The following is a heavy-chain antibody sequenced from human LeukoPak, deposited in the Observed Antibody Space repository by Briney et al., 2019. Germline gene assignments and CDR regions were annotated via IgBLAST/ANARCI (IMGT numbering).Heavy chain of an antibody. CDR2: ISGSGGRT. D-gene: IGHD3-22*01. V-gene: IGHV3-23*01. Sequence: GGSLRLSCAASGFTFNTYWMHWVRQAPGKGLEWVSSISGSGGRTYYADSVKGRFTISRDNSKNTLYLQMNSLRAEDTAVYYCAKDPYPSIVVVTEFYFDYWGQGTLVTVSS. CDR1: GFTFNTYW. J-gene: IGHJ4*02. CDR3: AKDPYPSIVVVTEFYFDY.